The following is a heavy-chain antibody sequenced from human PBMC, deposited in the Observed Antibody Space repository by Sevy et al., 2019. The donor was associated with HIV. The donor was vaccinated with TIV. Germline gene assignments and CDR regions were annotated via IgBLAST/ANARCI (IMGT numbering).Heavy chain of an antibody. V-gene: IGHV3-30*18. CDR3: AKEAAAGYYYYYGMDV. Sequence: GGSLRLSCAASGFTFSNDGIHWVHQAPGKGLEWVAVIAYDGSNKYYADSVKGRFTISRDNTKNTLYLQMNSLKVEDTAVYYCAKEAAAGYYYYYGMDVWGQGTTVTVSS. D-gene: IGHD3-16*01. CDR1: GFTFSNDG. CDR2: IAYDGSNK. J-gene: IGHJ6*02.